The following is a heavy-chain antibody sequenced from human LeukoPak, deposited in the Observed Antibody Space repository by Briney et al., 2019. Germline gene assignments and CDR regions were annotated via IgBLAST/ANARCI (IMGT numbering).Heavy chain of an antibody. J-gene: IGHJ4*02. CDR1: GGSISNYY. Sequence: IPSETLSLTCTVSGGSISNYYWSWIRQTPGKGLEWIGYIHNSGSTKYNPSLKSPVSISVDTSKNQFSLKVNSVTAADTAVYYCARGGGWGNWNDAVDYWGQGTLVTVSS. CDR3: ARGGGWGNWNDAVDY. D-gene: IGHD1-1*01. V-gene: IGHV4-59*01. CDR2: IHNSGST.